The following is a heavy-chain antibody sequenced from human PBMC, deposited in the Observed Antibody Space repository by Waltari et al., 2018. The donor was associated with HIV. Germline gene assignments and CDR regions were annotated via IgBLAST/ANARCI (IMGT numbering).Heavy chain of an antibody. D-gene: IGHD1-1*01. CDR1: GFTFSSYS. CDR3: ARDQGLNWNDRPFDY. CDR2: ISSSSSTI. J-gene: IGHJ4*02. Sequence: GGLVQPGGSLRLSCAASGFTFSSYSMNWVRQAPGKGLEWVSYISSSSSTIYYAESVKGRLTISRDNAKNSLYLQMNSLRDEDTAVYYCARDQGLNWNDRPFDYWGQGTLVTVSS. V-gene: IGHV3-48*02.